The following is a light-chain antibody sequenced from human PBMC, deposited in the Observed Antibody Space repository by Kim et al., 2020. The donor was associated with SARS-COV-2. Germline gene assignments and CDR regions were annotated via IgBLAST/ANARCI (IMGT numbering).Light chain of an antibody. V-gene: IGKV3-15*01. CDR3: QLFNMWPLYT. CDR2: GAS. Sequence: EIVMTQSPATLSVSPGERATLSCRASQSVRSNLAWYQQKPGQAPRLLIYGASTRATGIPARFSGSGSGTEFTLTISSLQSEDFAVYYCQLFNMWPLYTCGQGPNRDI. J-gene: IGKJ2*01. CDR1: QSVRSN.